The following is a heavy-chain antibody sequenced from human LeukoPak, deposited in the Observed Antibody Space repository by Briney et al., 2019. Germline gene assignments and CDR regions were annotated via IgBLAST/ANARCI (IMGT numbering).Heavy chain of an antibody. D-gene: IGHD4-17*01. Sequence: ASVKVSCKASGYTFTSYDINWVRQATGQGLEWMGWMNPNSGNTGYAQKLQGRVTMTRNTSISTAYMELSSLRSEDTAVYYCATGRTTATDYWGQGTLVTVSS. CDR1: GYTFTSYD. CDR2: MNPNSGNT. V-gene: IGHV1-8*01. J-gene: IGHJ4*02. CDR3: ATGRTTATDY.